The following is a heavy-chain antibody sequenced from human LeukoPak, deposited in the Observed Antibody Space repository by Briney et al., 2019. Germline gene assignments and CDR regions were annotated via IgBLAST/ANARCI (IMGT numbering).Heavy chain of an antibody. CDR2: INPTSGGT. J-gene: IGHJ4*02. CDR1: GYAFTGYY. V-gene: IGHV1-2*02. Sequence: GASVKVSCKASGYAFTGYYMHWVRQAPGQGLEWMGWINPTSGGTNYAQKFQGRVTMTRDTSISTAYMELSRLTSGDTAVYYCARADYGHYFDYWGQGTLVTVSS. CDR3: ARADYGHYFDY. D-gene: IGHD4-17*01.